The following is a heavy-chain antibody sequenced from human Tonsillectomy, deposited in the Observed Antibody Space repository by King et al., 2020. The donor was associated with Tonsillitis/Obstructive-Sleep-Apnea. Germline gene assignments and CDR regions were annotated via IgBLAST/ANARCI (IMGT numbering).Heavy chain of an antibody. CDR1: GGSISNYH. CDR2: IYYSGST. Sequence: MQLQESGPGLVKPSETLSLTCTVSGGSISNYHWSWIRQPPGKGLEWIGYIYYSGSTKYDPSLKSRVTMSVDTSKNQFSLNLSSVTAADTAVYFCARVAGVVTINYYYYYMDVWGKGTTVTVSS. D-gene: IGHD3-3*01. CDR3: ARVAGVVTINYYYYYMDV. V-gene: IGHV4-59*08. J-gene: IGHJ6*03.